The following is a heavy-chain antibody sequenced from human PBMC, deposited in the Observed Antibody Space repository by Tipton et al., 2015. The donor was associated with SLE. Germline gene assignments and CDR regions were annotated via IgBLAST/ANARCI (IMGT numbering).Heavy chain of an antibody. V-gene: IGHV4-59*12. CDR3: ARGRVIGMVRGVIRYFDY. CDR1: GGSISSYY. D-gene: IGHD3-10*01. Sequence: TLSLTCTVSGGSISSYYWSWIRQPPGKGLEWIGYIYYSGSTNYNPSLKSRVTISVDTSKNQFSLKLSSVTAADTAVYYCARGRVIGMVRGVIRYFDYWGQGTLVTVSS. J-gene: IGHJ4*02. CDR2: IYYSGST.